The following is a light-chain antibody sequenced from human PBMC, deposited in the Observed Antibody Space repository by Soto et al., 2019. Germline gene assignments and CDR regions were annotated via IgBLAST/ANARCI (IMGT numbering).Light chain of an antibody. J-gene: IGKJ1*01. V-gene: IGKV3-15*01. CDR2: AXS. Sequence: IVMTQSPATLSVSPGEGATLYXRASPCVRRNLDWYQQKHGESPRLXXAAXSTRATGTPARFSGSGSATEFTLTISSLQSEDFAVYYFQQYNKGTKMFGQGTKVEIK. CDR3: QQYNKGTKM. CDR1: PCVRRN.